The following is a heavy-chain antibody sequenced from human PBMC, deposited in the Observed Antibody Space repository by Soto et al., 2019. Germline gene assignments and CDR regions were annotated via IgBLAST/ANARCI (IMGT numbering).Heavy chain of an antibody. D-gene: IGHD2-15*01. CDR2: IYYSGST. Sequence: LSLTCTVSGVSISSYYWSRIRQPPGKGLEWIGYIYYSGSTNYNPSLKSRVTISEDTSKNQFSLKLSSVTAADTAMYYCARGWGSRTTLDYWGQGMLVTVSS. V-gene: IGHV4-59*01. CDR3: ARGWGSRTTLDY. J-gene: IGHJ4*02. CDR1: GVSISSYY.